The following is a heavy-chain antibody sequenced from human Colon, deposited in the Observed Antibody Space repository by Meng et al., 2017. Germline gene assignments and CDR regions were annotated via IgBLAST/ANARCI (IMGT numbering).Heavy chain of an antibody. J-gene: IGHJ4*02. Sequence: QLVESGVGLVQPGGSLRLSCAASGFTFSDHYMDWVRQAPGKGLEWVGRIRDKANSYTTEYAASVKGRLTISRDDSKNSLYLQMNNLKTEDTAVFYCARAGRVGVGAPPNYFDCWGQGTLVTVSS. V-gene: IGHV3-72*01. CDR1: GFTFSDHY. D-gene: IGHD1-26*01. CDR2: IRDKANSYTT. CDR3: ARAGRVGVGAPPNYFDC.